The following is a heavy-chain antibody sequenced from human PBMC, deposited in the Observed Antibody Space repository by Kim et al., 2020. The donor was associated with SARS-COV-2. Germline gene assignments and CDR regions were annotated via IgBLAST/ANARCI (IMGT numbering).Heavy chain of an antibody. D-gene: IGHD3-3*01. V-gene: IGHV4-4*07. CDR1: GASIRKYY. CDR2: FYYTGSA. Sequence: SETLSLTCSVSGASIRKYYWSWIRQPAGKGLEWIGRFYYTGSAQYNPSLKGRVTMSIDSSKNQFSLNLTSVTAADTAVYYCARSDQREPGVESYYYYMDVWGKGTTVTVSS. CDR3: ARSDQREPGVESYYYYMDV. J-gene: IGHJ6*03.